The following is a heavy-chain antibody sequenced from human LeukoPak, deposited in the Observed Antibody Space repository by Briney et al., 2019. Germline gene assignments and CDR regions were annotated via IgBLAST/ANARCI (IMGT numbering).Heavy chain of an antibody. CDR2: ISYEGSNE. CDR1: GFTFSSYG. CDR3: AKGEGYSGSWYGGGNWFDP. V-gene: IGHV3-30*19. J-gene: IGHJ5*02. D-gene: IGHD6-13*01. Sequence: GGSLRLSCAASGFTFSSYGMHWVRQAPGKGLGWVAVISYEGSNENYADSVKGRFTISRDNSKNTLYVQMNSLRPEDTAVYYRAKGEGYSGSWYGGGNWFDPWGQGTLVTVSS.